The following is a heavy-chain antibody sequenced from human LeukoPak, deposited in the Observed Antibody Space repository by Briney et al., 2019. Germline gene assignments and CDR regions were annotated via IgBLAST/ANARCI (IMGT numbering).Heavy chain of an antibody. CDR3: ARERGYSYGYSDY. CDR2: ISSSSNL. Sequence: GGSLRLSCAASGFTVSSNYMNWVRQAPGKGLEWVSSISSSSNLYYADSVKGRFTISRDNAKNSLYLQMNSLRAEDTAVYYCARERGYSYGYSDYWGQGTLVTVSS. D-gene: IGHD5-18*01. V-gene: IGHV3-69-1*01. J-gene: IGHJ4*02. CDR1: GFTVSSNY.